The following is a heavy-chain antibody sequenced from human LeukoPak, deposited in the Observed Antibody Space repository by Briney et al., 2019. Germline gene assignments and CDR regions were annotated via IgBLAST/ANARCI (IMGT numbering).Heavy chain of an antibody. CDR3: ARVQVPAAYDY. Sequence: GGSLRLSCAASGFTFSDYYMSWIRQAPGKGLEWVSYISSSSSYTNYADSVKGRFTISRDNAKNSPYLQMNSLRAEDTAVYYCARVQVPAAYDYWGQGTLVTVSS. CDR2: ISSSSSYT. D-gene: IGHD2-2*01. J-gene: IGHJ4*02. CDR1: GFTFSDYY. V-gene: IGHV3-11*06.